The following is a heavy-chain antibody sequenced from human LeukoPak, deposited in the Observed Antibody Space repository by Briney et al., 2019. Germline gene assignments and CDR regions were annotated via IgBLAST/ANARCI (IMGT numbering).Heavy chain of an antibody. J-gene: IGHJ4*02. CDR1: GFTFSSYA. Sequence: GGSLRLSCAASGFTFSSYAMSWVRQAPGKGLEWVSAISGSGGSTYYADSVKGRFTIPRDNSKNTLYLQMNSLRAEDTAVYYCAKGYCSSTSCYPNYWGQGTLVTVSS. CDR2: ISGSGGST. D-gene: IGHD2-2*01. V-gene: IGHV3-23*01. CDR3: AKGYCSSTSCYPNY.